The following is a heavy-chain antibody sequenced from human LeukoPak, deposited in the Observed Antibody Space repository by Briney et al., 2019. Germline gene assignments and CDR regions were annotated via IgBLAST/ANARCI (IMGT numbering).Heavy chain of an antibody. CDR3: ARIGYYYDSSGYYYVGRYYFDY. CDR1: GGSFRGYY. J-gene: IGHJ4*02. CDR2: INHSGST. D-gene: IGHD3-22*01. V-gene: IGHV4-34*01. Sequence: SETLSLTCAVYGGSFRGYYWSWIRQPPGKGLEWIGEINHSGSTNNNPSLKSRVTISVDTSKNQFSLKLSSVTAADTAVYYCARIGYYYDSSGYYYVGRYYFDYWGQGTLVTVSS.